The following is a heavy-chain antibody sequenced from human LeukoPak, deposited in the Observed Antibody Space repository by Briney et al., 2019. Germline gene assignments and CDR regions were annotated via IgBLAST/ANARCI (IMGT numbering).Heavy chain of an antibody. J-gene: IGHJ4*02. D-gene: IGHD5-12*01. CDR1: GFTFSSYG. CDR3: AKDQATFHGFDY. V-gene: IGHV3-30*18. Sequence: GGSLRLSCAAPGFTFSSYGMHWVRQAPGKGLEWVAVISYDGSNKYYADSVKGRFTISRDNSKNTLYLQMNSLRAEDTAVYYCAKDQATFHGFDYWGQGTLVTVSS. CDR2: ISYDGSNK.